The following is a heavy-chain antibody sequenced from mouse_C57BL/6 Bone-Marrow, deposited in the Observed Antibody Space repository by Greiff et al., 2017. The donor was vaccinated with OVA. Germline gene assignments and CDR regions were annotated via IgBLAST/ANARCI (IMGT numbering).Heavy chain of an antibody. CDR3: ARQGEHFDY. Sequence: EVQLVESGGDLVKPGGSLKLSCAASGFTFSSSGMSWVRQTPDKRLEWVATISSGGSYTYYPDSVKGRFTISRDNAKNTLYLQMSSLKSEDTAMYYCARQGEHFDYWGQGTTLTVSS. CDR2: ISSGGSYT. CDR1: GFTFSSSG. V-gene: IGHV5-6*01. J-gene: IGHJ2*01.